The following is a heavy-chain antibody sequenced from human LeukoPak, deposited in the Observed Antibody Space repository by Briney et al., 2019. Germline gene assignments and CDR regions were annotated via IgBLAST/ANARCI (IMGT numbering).Heavy chain of an antibody. CDR1: GFIFRSYA. J-gene: IGHJ4*02. CDR2: LSGSGDGT. V-gene: IGHV3-23*01. CDR3: ARDKVGATPDY. Sequence: GGSLRLSCAASGFIFRSYAMGWVRQAPGKGLEWVSALSGSGDGTYYADSVKGRFTISRDNFKSSLYVQMNSLRVEDTAVYYCARDKVGATPDYWGQGTLVTVSS. D-gene: IGHD1-26*01.